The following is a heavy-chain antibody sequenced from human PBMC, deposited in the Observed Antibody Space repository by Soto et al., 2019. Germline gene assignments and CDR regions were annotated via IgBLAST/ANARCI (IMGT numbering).Heavy chain of an antibody. CDR3: ARHAYYYDSTGYSILGAFDI. V-gene: IGHV4-39*01. D-gene: IGHD3-22*01. Sequence: PSKTLSLTCTVPGGSISSSSYYWGWIRQPPGKGLEWIGSIYYSVSTYYNPSLKSRVTISVDTSKNQFSLKLSSVTAADTAVYYCARHAYYYDSTGYSILGAFDIWGQGTMVTVSS. CDR1: GGSISSSSYY. CDR2: IYYSVST. J-gene: IGHJ3*02.